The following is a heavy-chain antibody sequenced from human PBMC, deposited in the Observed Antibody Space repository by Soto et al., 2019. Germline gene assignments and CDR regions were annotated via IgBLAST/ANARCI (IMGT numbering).Heavy chain of an antibody. D-gene: IGHD6-13*01. CDR1: GFTFTSSA. CDR3: AAGHLSSSWYPDAFDI. V-gene: IGHV1-58*01. CDR2: IVVGRGNT. Sequence: SVKVSCKASGFTFTSSAVQWGRQARGQRLEGIGWIVVGRGNTNYAQKFQEKATITRAISTTPPYMDLSSRRSEDTAVYYCAAGHLSSSWYPDAFDIWGQGTMVTVSS. J-gene: IGHJ3*02.